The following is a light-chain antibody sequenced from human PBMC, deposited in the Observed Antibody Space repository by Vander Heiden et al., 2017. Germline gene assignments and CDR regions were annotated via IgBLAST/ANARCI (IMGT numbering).Light chain of an antibody. J-gene: IGLJ3*02. CDR1: SSHVGHYNL. CDR3: FSYANSTNLV. CDR2: EVG. Sequence: QPPLTQPASASGSPAQSITIPCPGTSSHVGHYNLTSLYQQHPGKAPRLLIVEVGGRPAGVSTRFAGYRSGNAAFLTICGLQTEDEADYCHFSYANSTNLVFGGGTKVTVL. V-gene: IGLV2-23*02.